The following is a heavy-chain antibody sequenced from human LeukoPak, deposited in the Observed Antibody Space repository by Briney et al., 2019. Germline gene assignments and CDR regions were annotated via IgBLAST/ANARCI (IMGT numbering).Heavy chain of an antibody. CDR2: IRSKSNNYAT. J-gene: IGHJ4*02. V-gene: IGHV3-73*01. CDR1: GFTFSSSP. Sequence: GGSLRLSCAASGFTFSSSPMHWDRQASGKGLEWVGRIRSKSNNYATAYAASVTGRFTISRDASNNTAYLQMNSLKTEDTALYYCARPTIDSSGYYHGMVYWGQGTLVTVSS. CDR3: ARPTIDSSGYYHGMVY. D-gene: IGHD3-22*01.